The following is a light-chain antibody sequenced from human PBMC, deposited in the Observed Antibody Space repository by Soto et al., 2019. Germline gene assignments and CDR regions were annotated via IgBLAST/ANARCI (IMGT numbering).Light chain of an antibody. J-gene: IGKJ2*01. CDR2: AAS. CDR1: QTISTY. CDR3: QQSHGIPYT. V-gene: IGKV1-39*01. Sequence: DIQMTQSPSSLSASVGDRVTITCRASQTISTYLNWYQQKPGKAPKLLIYAASTLQSGVTSRFSGSGSGTDFTITINSLQPEDFATYYCQQSHGIPYTFGQGTKLEIK.